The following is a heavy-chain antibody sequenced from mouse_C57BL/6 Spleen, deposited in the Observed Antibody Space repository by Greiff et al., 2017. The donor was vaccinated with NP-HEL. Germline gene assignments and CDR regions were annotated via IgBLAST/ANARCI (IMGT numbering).Heavy chain of an antibody. D-gene: IGHD2-4*01. V-gene: IGHV1-54*01. CDR1: GYAFTNYL. CDR2: INPGSGGT. J-gene: IGHJ3*01. Sequence: QVQLQQSGAELVRPGTSVKVSCKASGYAFTNYLIEWVKQRPGQGLEWIGVINPGSGGTNYNEKFKGKATLTADKSSSTAYMQLSSLTSEDSAVYFCARGGYDYDAWFAYWGQGTLVTVSA. CDR3: ARGGYDYDAWFAY.